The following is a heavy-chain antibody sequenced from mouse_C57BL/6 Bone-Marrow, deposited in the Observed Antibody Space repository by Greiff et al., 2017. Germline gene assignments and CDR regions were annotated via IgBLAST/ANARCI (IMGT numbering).Heavy chain of an antibody. CDR3: SRYSGSSYSYYFDY. J-gene: IGHJ2*01. D-gene: IGHD1-1*01. V-gene: IGHV1-80*01. CDR2: IYPGDGDT. Sequence: QVQLKQPGAELVKPGASVKISCKASGYAFSSYWMNWVKQRPGKGLEWIGQIYPGDGDTNYNGKFKGKATLTADKSSSTAYMQLSSLTSEDSAVFFCSRYSGSSYSYYFDYWGQGTTLTVSS. CDR1: GYAFSSYW.